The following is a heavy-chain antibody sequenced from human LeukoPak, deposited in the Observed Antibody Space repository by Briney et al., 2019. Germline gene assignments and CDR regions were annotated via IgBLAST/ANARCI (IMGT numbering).Heavy chain of an antibody. CDR3: VRDQDGGFDY. CDR2: INSDASMT. CDR1: GFTFGTYW. Sequence: GSLRLSCVASGFTFGTYWMHWVRQAPGKGLVWVSRINSDASMTNYADSVKGRFTISRDNAKKTLYLQMNSLRVEDTALYYCVRDQDGGFDYWGQGTVVDVSS. J-gene: IGHJ4*02. V-gene: IGHV3-74*01.